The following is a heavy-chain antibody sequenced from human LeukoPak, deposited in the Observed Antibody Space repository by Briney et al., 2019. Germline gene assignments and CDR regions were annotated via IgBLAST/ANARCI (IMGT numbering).Heavy chain of an antibody. CDR3: VRTGRVLDY. CDR2: IKEDGSEK. V-gene: IGHV3-7*01. CDR1: GFTLSSYR. J-gene: IGHJ4*02. Sequence: PGGSLRLSCTASGFTLSSYRMTWVRQPPGKGLEWVANIKEDGSEKNYVDSVKGRFTISRDKAKNSLHLQMDGLRAEDTAVYYCVRTGRVLDYWGQGTLVTVSS.